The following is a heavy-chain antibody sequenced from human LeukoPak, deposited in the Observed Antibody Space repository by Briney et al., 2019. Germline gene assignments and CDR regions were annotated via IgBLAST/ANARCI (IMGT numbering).Heavy chain of an antibody. CDR1: GFTFGDYA. J-gene: IGHJ4*02. CDR3: ATSPVYSYGHPYYFDY. Sequence: GGSLRLSCTASGFTFGDYAMSWVRQAPGKGLEWVSCISSSSSYIYYADSVKGRFTISRDNAKNSLYLQMNSLRAEDTAVYYCATSPVYSYGHPYYFDYWGQGTLVTVSS. V-gene: IGHV3-21*01. CDR2: ISSSSSYI. D-gene: IGHD5-18*01.